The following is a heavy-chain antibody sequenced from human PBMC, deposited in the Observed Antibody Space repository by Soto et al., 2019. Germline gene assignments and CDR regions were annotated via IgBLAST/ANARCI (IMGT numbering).Heavy chain of an antibody. CDR1: GFTVSSNY. Sequence: GGSLRLSCAASGFTVSSNYMSWVRQAPGKGLGWVSVIYSGGSTYYADSVKGRFTISRDNSKNTLYLQMNSLRAEDTAVYYCATGFLEWLNDYWGQGTLVTVSS. CDR3: ATGFLEWLNDY. D-gene: IGHD3-3*01. CDR2: IYSGGST. J-gene: IGHJ4*02. V-gene: IGHV3-53*01.